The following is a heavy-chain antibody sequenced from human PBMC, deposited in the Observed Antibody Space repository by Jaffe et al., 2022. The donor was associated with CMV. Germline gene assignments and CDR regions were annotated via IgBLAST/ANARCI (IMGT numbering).Heavy chain of an antibody. V-gene: IGHV4-4*02. CDR3: ARLPTAGIQWYYYDY. Sequence: HVQLQESGPGLVKPSGTLSLTCAVSGGSISSTSDWWGWVRQPPGKGLEWIGEVYHGGSTNYNPSLKSRVSISVDKSKNQVSLKLSSVTAADTAVYYCARLPTAGIQWYYYDYWGQGALVTVSS. J-gene: IGHJ4*02. D-gene: IGHD2-2*01. CDR2: VYHGGST. CDR1: GGSISSTSDW.